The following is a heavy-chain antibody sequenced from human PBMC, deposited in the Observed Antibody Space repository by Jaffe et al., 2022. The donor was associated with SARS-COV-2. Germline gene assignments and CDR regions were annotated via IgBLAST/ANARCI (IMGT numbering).Heavy chain of an antibody. Sequence: EVQLVESGGGLVQPGGSLRLSCAASGFTFSSYSMNWVRQAPGKGLEWVSYISSSSSTIYYADSVKGRFTISRDNAKNSLYLQMNSLRAEDTAVYYCARDRQSRITMIVVEDAFDIWGQGTMVTVSS. V-gene: IGHV3-48*01. CDR3: ARDRQSRITMIVVEDAFDI. D-gene: IGHD3-22*01. CDR1: GFTFSSYS. CDR2: ISSSSSTI. J-gene: IGHJ3*02.